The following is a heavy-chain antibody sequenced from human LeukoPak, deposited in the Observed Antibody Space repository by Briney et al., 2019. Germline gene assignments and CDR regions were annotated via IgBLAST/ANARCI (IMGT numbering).Heavy chain of an antibody. J-gene: IGHJ4*02. V-gene: IGHV3-33*03. Sequence: GGSLRLSCVASGFVFSDSGMHWVRQAPGKGLEWVALIWPDGTDKYYADSVKGRFTISRDKFKNTVYLEANSVRAEDMAVYYCVKGGGYYSLFGDYWGQGTLVTVSS. D-gene: IGHD2-21*01. CDR1: GFVFSDSG. CDR3: VKGGGYYSLFGDY. CDR2: IWPDGTDK.